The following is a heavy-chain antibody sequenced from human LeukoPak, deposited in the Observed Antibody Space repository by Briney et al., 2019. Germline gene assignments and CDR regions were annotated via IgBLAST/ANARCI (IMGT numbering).Heavy chain of an antibody. CDR1: GFTFRSYA. CDR3: AKERIAPYYYYMDV. Sequence: GGSLRLSCAGSGFTFRSYAMRWVRQAPGKGVEWVSAISGRGGSTYYADSVKGRFTISRDNYKNTVYVEMRRLRAEERDVYYSAKERIAPYYYYMDVWGKGTTVTVSS. J-gene: IGHJ6*03. CDR2: ISGRGGST. V-gene: IGHV3-23*01.